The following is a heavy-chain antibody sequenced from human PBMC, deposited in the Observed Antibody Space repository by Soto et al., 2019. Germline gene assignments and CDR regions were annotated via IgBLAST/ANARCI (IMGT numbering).Heavy chain of an antibody. CDR3: TRDASLLRFSPTEYFHH. D-gene: IGHD3-3*01. J-gene: IGHJ1*01. CDR1: GFTFGDYA. CDR2: TRSKAYGGTT. Sequence: EVQLVESGGGLEQPGRSLRLSWTTSGFTFGDYAMSWFRQAQGKGLEWVGFTRSKAYGGTTEYAASVKGRFIISRDDSEGIAYLQMNSLKTADTAVYYCTRDASLLRFSPTEYFHHWGQGTLVTVSS. V-gene: IGHV3-49*03.